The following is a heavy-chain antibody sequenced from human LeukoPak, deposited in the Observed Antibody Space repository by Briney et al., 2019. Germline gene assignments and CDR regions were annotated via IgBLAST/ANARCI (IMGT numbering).Heavy chain of an antibody. CDR3: AKAITTGYYCYYYYMDV. Sequence: GGSLRLSCTVSGFTVSSNSMSWVRQAPGKGLEWVSFIYSSVTHYSDSVKGRFTISRDNSKNTLYLQMNSLRAEDTAVYYCAKAITTGYYCYYYYMDVWGKGTTVTVSS. CDR1: GFTVSSNS. CDR2: IYSSVT. D-gene: IGHD3-22*01. J-gene: IGHJ6*03. V-gene: IGHV3-53*01.